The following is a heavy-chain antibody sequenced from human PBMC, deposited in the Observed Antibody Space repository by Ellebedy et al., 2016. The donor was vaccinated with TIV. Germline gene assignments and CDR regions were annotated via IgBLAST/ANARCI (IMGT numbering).Heavy chain of an antibody. Sequence: GGSLRLSXAASGVNVSSNYMSWVRQAPGKGLEWVSIIYSDGSTYYADSVKGRFTLSRDISKNTLFLQMNSRRAEDAAVYYCARAKRGSYYSAFDIWGQGTMVTVSS. CDR3: ARAKRGSYYSAFDI. CDR1: GVNVSSNY. CDR2: IYSDGST. V-gene: IGHV3-53*01. D-gene: IGHD1-26*01. J-gene: IGHJ3*02.